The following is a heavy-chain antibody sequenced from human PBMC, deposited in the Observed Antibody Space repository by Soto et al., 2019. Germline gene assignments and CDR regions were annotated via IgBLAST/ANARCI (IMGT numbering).Heavy chain of an antibody. CDR2: INPSGGST. V-gene: IGHV1-46*01. CDR1: GYTFTSYY. Sequence: ASVKVSCKASGYTFTSYYMHWVRQAPGQGLEWMGIINPSGGSTSYAQKFKGRVTMTRDTSTSTVYMELSSLRSEDTAVYYCAKLELLCFVFDPWGQGTLVTVSS. CDR3: AKLELLCFVFDP. J-gene: IGHJ5*02. D-gene: IGHD3-10*01.